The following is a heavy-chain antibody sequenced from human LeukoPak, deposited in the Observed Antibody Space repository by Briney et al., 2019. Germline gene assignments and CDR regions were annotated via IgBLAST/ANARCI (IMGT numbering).Heavy chain of an antibody. CDR2: IIPIFGTA. V-gene: IGHV1-69*05. CDR3: ARDSHGGSGSYYYFDY. D-gene: IGHD3-10*01. J-gene: IGHJ4*02. Sequence: SVKASCKASGGTFSSYAISWVRQAPGQGLEWMGRIIPIFGTANYAQKFQGRVTITTDESTSTAYMELSSLRSEDTAVYYCARDSHGGSGSYYYFDYWGQGTLVTVSS. CDR1: GGTFSSYA.